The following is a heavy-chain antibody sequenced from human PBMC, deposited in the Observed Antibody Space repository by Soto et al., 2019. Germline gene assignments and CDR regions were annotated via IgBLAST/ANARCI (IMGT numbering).Heavy chain of an antibody. CDR1: GGSVRGTIYY. V-gene: IGHV4-39*01. Sequence: PSETLSLTCTVSGGSVRGTIYYWGWIRQPPGKGLEWIGTIFYSGNTYYNTSLKRRVTVSVDTSKNQFSLRLTSVTAADTAVYYCARQRRFYDSSGPLLWGQGTLVTVSS. CDR3: ARQRRFYDSSGPLL. J-gene: IGHJ4*02. CDR2: IFYSGNT. D-gene: IGHD3-22*01.